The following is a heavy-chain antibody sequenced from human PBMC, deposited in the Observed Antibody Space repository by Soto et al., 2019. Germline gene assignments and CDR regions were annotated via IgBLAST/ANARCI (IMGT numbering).Heavy chain of an antibody. CDR3: AKATVTGFSSFDH. D-gene: IGHD4-4*01. J-gene: IGHJ4*02. CDR1: GFIFSNYA. V-gene: IGHV3-23*01. Sequence: RGSLRLSCVASGFIFSNYAMSWVRQAPGKGLEWVSGVSGGGTYYADSVKGRFTISRDNSKNTLYLQMNSLRAEDTAIYYCAKATVTGFSSFDHWGQGTLVTVSS. CDR2: VSGGGT.